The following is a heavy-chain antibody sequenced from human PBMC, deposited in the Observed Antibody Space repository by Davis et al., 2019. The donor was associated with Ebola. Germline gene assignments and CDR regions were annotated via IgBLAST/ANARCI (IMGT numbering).Heavy chain of an antibody. J-gene: IGHJ5*02. CDR3: ARARYYYGRGRLDP. D-gene: IGHD3-10*02. V-gene: IGHV4-34*01. CDR2: ITRSGST. Sequence: SQTLSLTCAVYGGSFSGYYWSWIRQAPGKGLEWIGEITRSGSTNYNPSLKSRVAMSLDTSKNQFSLNLNSLAAADTAVYYCARARYYYGRGRLDPWGQGTLVTVSS. CDR1: GGSFSGYY.